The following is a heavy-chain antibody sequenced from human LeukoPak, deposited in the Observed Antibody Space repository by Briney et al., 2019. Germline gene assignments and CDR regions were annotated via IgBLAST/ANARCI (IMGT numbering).Heavy chain of an antibody. D-gene: IGHD2-15*01. J-gene: IGHJ4*02. CDR3: ATQAAGGPLDY. Sequence: SGTLSLTCTVSGGSISGSTYYWGWVRQPPGKGLEWIGTIYYSGGTSYYPSLKSRVTISVDTSKNQFSLKLTSVTAADTAVYYCATQAAGGPLDYWGQGTLVTVSS. V-gene: IGHV4-39*01. CDR2: IYYSGGT. CDR1: GGSISGSTYY.